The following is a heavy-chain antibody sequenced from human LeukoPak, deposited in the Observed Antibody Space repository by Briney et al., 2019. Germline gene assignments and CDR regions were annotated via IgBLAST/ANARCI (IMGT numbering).Heavy chain of an antibody. Sequence: SQTLSLTCAISGDSVSSNSVTWNWIRQSPSRGLEWLGRTYYRSKWYNDYAVSVKSRITINPDTSKNQFSLQLNSVTPEDTAVYYCARGMSVAIADLGYWGQGTLVSVSS. J-gene: IGHJ4*02. CDR1: GDSVSSNSVT. CDR3: ARGMSVAIADLGY. CDR2: TYYRSKWYN. D-gene: IGHD5-12*01. V-gene: IGHV6-1*01.